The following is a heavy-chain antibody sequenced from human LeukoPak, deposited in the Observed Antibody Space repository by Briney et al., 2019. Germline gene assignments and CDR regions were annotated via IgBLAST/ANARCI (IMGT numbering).Heavy chain of an antibody. J-gene: IGHJ6*02. V-gene: IGHV4-4*07. CDR3: ARDRTTVTTQPYYYYYGMDV. D-gene: IGHD4-11*01. CDR1: GGSISSYY. CDR2: IYTSGST. Sequence: PSETLSLTCTVSGGSISSYYWSWIRQPAGKGLEWIGRIYTSGSTNYNPSLKSRVTMSVDTSKNQFSLKLSSVTAADTAVYYCARDRTTVTTQPYYYYYGMDVWGQGTTVTVSS.